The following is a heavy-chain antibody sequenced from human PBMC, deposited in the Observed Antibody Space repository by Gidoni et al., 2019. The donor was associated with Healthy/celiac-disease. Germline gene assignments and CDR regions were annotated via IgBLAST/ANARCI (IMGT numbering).Heavy chain of an antibody. CDR3: ASPPAAGTITLDLDAFDI. Sequence: STYYNPSLKSRVTISVDTSKNQFSLKLSSVTAADTAVYYCASPPAAGTITLDLDAFDIWGQGTMVTVSS. CDR2: ST. D-gene: IGHD6-13*01. V-gene: IGHV4-39*01. J-gene: IGHJ3*02.